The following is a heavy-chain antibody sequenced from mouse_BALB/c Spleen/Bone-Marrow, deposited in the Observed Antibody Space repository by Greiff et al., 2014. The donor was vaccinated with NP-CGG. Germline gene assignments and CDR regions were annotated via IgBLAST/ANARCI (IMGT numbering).Heavy chain of an antibody. Sequence: QVQLQQSGAELVKPGASVKLSCKTSGYTFTNYYIYWVKQRPGQGLEWIGEINPGNGGTNFNERFKSKATLTVDKSSTTAYILLTSLTSEDSAVYYCARGSPCWGQGTLVTVSA. J-gene: IGHJ3*01. V-gene: IGHV1S81*02. CDR3: ARGSPC. CDR1: GYTFTNYY. CDR2: INPGNGGT. D-gene: IGHD6-2*01.